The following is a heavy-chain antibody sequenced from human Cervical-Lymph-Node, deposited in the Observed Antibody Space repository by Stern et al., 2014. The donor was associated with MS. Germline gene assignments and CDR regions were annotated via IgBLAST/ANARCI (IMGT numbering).Heavy chain of an antibody. J-gene: IGHJ4*02. V-gene: IGHV3-23*04. CDR3: AKSPFVDVLVYYFDS. CDR2: ISGSGVSK. CDR1: GFCFSNYG. D-gene: IGHD3-16*01. Sequence: EVHLVESGGGLVQPGGSLRLSCAASGFCFSNYGMSWVRQAPGKGLEWVSAISGSGVSKHYADSVKGRFTISRDNSKNNLYLQMDSLRAEDTAIYFCAKSPFVDVLVYYFDSWGQGTPVTVSS.